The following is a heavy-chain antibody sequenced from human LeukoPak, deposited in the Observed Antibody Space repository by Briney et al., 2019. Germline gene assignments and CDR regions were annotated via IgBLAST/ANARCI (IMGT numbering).Heavy chain of an antibody. CDR3: ARGSPYDSSGNFDY. Sequence: PSETLSLTCTVSGGSISSYYWSWIRQPPGKGLEWIGYIYYSGSTNYNPSLKSRVTISVDTSKNQFSLKLSSVTAADTPVYYCARGSPYDSSGNFDYWGQGTLVTVSS. D-gene: IGHD3-22*01. J-gene: IGHJ4*02. CDR2: IYYSGST. V-gene: IGHV4-59*01. CDR1: GGSISSYY.